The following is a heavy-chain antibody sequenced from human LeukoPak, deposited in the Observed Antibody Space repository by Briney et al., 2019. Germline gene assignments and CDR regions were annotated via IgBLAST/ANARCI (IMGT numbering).Heavy chain of an antibody. V-gene: IGHV3-23*01. CDR3: AKDHIGVGGYSGYDPTLEKPSMDAFDI. Sequence: GGSLRLSCAASGFTFSSYAMSWVRQAPGKGLEWVSAIGGSGGSTYYADSVKGRFTISRDNSKNTLYLQMNSLRAEDTAVYYCAKDHIGVGGYSGYDPTLEKPSMDAFDIWGQGTMVTVSS. J-gene: IGHJ3*02. CDR1: GFTFSSYA. D-gene: IGHD5-12*01. CDR2: IGGSGGST.